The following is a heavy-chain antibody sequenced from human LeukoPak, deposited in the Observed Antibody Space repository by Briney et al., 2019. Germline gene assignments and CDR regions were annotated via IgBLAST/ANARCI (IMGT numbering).Heavy chain of an antibody. Sequence: GESLRISCKGSVYSFTTYWIGCVCEMPGKGLEWMGVIYPGDSDTRYSPSFQGQVTISADKSISTAYLQWSSLKASDTAVYYCARLSERITIFGVVRGYFDYWGQGTLVTVSS. CDR3: ARLSERITIFGVVRGYFDY. CDR1: VYSFTTYW. D-gene: IGHD3-3*01. V-gene: IGHV5-51*01. CDR2: IYPGDSDT. J-gene: IGHJ4*02.